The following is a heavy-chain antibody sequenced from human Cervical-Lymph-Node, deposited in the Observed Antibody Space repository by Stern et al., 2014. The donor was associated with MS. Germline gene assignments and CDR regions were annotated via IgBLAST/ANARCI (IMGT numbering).Heavy chain of an antibody. CDR2: IWSDGGNV. Sequence: VQLVESGGGVVQPGGSLRLSCAGSGFAFSSYGMHWVRQAPVKGLEWVAFIWSDGGNVYYADSVRGRFSISRDNSRNTLFLQMNSLRAEDTALYYCARDTLAGLDWGQGTRVTVSS. CDR1: GFAFSSYG. J-gene: IGHJ4*02. CDR3: ARDTLAGLD. D-gene: IGHD6-19*01. V-gene: IGHV3-33*01.